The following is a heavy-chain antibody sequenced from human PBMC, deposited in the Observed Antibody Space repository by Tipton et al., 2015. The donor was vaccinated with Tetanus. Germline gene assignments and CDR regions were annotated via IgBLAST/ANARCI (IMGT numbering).Heavy chain of an antibody. J-gene: IGHJ4*02. CDR3: ARGVAAAGDYFDY. D-gene: IGHD6-13*01. CDR2: IYTSGST. CDR1: GGSISSYY. Sequence: TLSLTCTVSGGSISSYYWSWIRQSAGKGLEWIGRIYTSGSTNYNPSLKSRVTMSVDTSKNQFSLKLSSVTAADTAVYYCARGVAAAGDYFDYWGQGTLVTVSS. V-gene: IGHV4-4*07.